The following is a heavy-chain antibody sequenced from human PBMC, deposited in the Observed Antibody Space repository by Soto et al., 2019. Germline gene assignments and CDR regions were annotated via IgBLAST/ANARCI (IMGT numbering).Heavy chain of an antibody. Sequence: GGSLRLSCAASGFTFSSYSMNWVRQAPGKGLEWVSSISSSSSYIYYADSVKGRFTISRDNAKNSLYLQMNSLRAEDTAVYYCARDYYDILTGYTLYGMDVWGQGTTVTVSS. CDR1: GFTFSSYS. V-gene: IGHV3-21*01. J-gene: IGHJ6*02. CDR3: ARDYYDILTGYTLYGMDV. CDR2: ISSSSSYI. D-gene: IGHD3-9*01.